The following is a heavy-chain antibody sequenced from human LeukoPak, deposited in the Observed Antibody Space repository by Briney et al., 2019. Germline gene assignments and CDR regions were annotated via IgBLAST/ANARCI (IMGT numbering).Heavy chain of an antibody. D-gene: IGHD3-10*01. CDR1: GGSISSSSYY. V-gene: IGHV4-39*01. Sequence: SGTLSLTCAVSGGSISSSSYYWGWIRQPPGKGLEWIGSIYYSGSTYYNPSLKSRVTISVDTSKNQFSLKLSSVTAADTAVYYCARITMVRGVVQPYYFDYWGQGTLVTVSS. CDR3: ARITMVRGVVQPYYFDY. CDR2: IYYSGST. J-gene: IGHJ4*02.